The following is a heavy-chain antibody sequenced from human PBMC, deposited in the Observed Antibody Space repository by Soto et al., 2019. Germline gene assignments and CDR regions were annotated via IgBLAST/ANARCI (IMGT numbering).Heavy chain of an antibody. V-gene: IGHV3-30*18. CDR1: GFTFSSYG. J-gene: IGHJ4*02. Sequence: GGSLRLSCAASGFTFSSYGMHWVRQAPGKGLEWVAVISYDGSNKYYADSVKGRFTISRDNSKNTLYLQMNSLRAEDTAVYYCAKTYGDYFNYWGQGTLVTVSS. CDR2: ISYDGSNK. CDR3: AKTYGDYFNY. D-gene: IGHD4-17*01.